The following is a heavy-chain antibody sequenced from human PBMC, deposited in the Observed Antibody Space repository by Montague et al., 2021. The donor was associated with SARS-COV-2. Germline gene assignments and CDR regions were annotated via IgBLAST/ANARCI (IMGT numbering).Heavy chain of an antibody. Sequence: SETLSLTCAVYGGSLSGDHWSWIRQPPGKGLEWIGEVNHSGHTNYNLSLKSRVTMSVDTSKCQFSLKVRSVSAADAAVYYCARGHVGVAARLRYYFDKWGQGTMVTVSS. CDR1: GGSLSGDH. CDR2: VNHSGHT. D-gene: IGHD6-6*01. V-gene: IGHV4-34*01. CDR3: ARGHVGVAARLRYYFDK. J-gene: IGHJ4*02.